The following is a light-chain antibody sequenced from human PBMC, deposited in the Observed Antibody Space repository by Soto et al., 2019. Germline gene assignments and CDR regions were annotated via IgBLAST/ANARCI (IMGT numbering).Light chain of an antibody. Sequence: RASQGISNYLAWYQQKPGKAPNLXIHTASTLQSGVPSRFSGSGSGTEYTLTIRCLQPDDFATYFCQQRNRYPGTFGQGTRLEIK. CDR3: QQRNRYPGT. V-gene: IGKV1-9*01. CDR2: TAS. CDR1: QGISNY. J-gene: IGKJ5*01.